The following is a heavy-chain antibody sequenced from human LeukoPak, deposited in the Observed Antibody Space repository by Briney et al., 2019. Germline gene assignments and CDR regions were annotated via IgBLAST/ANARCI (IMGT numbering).Heavy chain of an antibody. D-gene: IGHD2-2*01. J-gene: IGHJ4*02. CDR1: GFTFSSYD. Sequence: PGASLRLSCAASGFTFSSYDMSWVRQAPGKGLEWVSAISGSGGSTYYADSVKGRFTISRDNSKNTLYLRMNSLRAEDTAVYYCATLYCSSTSCLYWGQGTLVTVSS. CDR2: ISGSGGST. CDR3: ATLYCSSTSCLY. V-gene: IGHV3-23*01.